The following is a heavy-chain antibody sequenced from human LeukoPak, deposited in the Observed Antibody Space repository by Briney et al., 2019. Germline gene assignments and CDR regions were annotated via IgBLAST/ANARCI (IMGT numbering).Heavy chain of an antibody. V-gene: IGHV4-34*01. CDR3: ARDRDYYGSGSSFDP. CDR1: GGSFSGYY. CDR2: INHSGST. Sequence: KPSETLSLTCAVYGGSFSGYYWSWIRQPPGKGLEWIGEINHSGSTNYNPSLKSRVTISVDTSKNQFSLKLSSVTAADTAVYYCARDRDYYGSGSSFDPWGQGTLVTVSS. D-gene: IGHD3-10*01. J-gene: IGHJ5*02.